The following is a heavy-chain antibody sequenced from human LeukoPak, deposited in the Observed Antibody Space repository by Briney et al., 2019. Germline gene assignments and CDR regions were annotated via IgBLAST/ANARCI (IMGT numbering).Heavy chain of an antibody. Sequence: SETLSLTCTVSGGSISSGSYYWSWIRQPAGKGLEWIGRIYTSGSTNYNPSLKSRVTISVDTSKNQFSLKLSSVTAADTAVYYCARDRKYSSSFVYYYYYMDVWGKGTTVTVSS. D-gene: IGHD6-6*01. V-gene: IGHV4-61*02. CDR3: ARDRKYSSSFVYYYYYMDV. J-gene: IGHJ6*03. CDR1: GGSISSGSYY. CDR2: IYTSGST.